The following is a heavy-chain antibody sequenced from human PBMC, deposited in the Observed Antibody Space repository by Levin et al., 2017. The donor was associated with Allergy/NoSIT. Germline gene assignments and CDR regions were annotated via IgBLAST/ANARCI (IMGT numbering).Heavy chain of an antibody. D-gene: IGHD5-12*01. CDR3: TTGLMCGAYDWDCY. Sequence: GESLKISCAASGIAFNNAWMSWVRQAPGKGLEWVGRIKSKLVGETTEYAAPVKGRFTVSRDDSRHMLYLQMNSLKTEETAVYYCTTGLMCGAYDWDCYWGQGTLVTVSS. V-gene: IGHV3-15*01. CDR1: GIAFNNAW. J-gene: IGHJ4*02. CDR2: IKSKLVGETT.